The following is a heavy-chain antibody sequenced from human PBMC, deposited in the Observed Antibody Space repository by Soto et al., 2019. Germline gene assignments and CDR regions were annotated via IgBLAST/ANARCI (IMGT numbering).Heavy chain of an antibody. J-gene: IGHJ5*02. CDR2: IKEDGSDK. V-gene: IGHV3-7*03. Sequence: EVYLVESGGGLVQPGGSLRLSCEASGFMFSNYWMNWVRQAPGKGLQWVANIKEDGSDKSYVDSVKGRFTISRYNAKKSLYLQMNSLRVEDSAVSYGGRVSGYGDVVDPWGQGTLVIVSS. CDR1: GFMFSNYW. D-gene: IGHD4-17*01. CDR3: GRVSGYGDVVDP.